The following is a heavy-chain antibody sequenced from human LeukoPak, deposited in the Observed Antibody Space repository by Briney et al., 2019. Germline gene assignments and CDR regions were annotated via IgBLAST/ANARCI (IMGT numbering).Heavy chain of an antibody. J-gene: IGHJ5*02. CDR1: GGTFSSYA. CDR3: ARDYLEYGDYGHGT. D-gene: IGHD4-17*01. Sequence: SVKVSCKASGGTFSSYAISWVRQAPGQGLEWMGGIIPIIGTANNAQKFQGRVTITADTSTSTAYMELSSLRSEDTAVYYCARDYLEYGDYGHGTWGQGTLVTVSS. V-gene: IGHV1-69*06. CDR2: IIPIIGTA.